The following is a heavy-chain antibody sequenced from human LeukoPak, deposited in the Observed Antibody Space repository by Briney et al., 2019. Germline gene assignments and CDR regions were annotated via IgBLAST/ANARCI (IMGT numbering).Heavy chain of an antibody. CDR2: VNRDGSET. CDR1: GFALSSHW. CDR3: ARNNGMGV. V-gene: IGHV3-7*03. J-gene: IGHJ6*02. Sequence: GGSLRLSCAASGFALSSHWMTWVRQVPGRGPEWVANVNRDGSETYYLDSVKGRFTISKDNAKNSLYLQMNSLRAEDTALYHCARNNGMGVWGQGTTVIVSS.